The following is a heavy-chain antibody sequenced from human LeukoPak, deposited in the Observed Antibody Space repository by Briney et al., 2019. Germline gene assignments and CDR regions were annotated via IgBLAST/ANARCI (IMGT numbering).Heavy chain of an antibody. Sequence: PGGSLRLSCAASGFTFSSYSMNWVRQAPGKGLEWVSSISSSSSYIYYADSVKGRFTISRDNAKNSLYLQMSSLRAEDTAVYYCARENRPYYYDSSGYYLDYWGQGTLVTVSS. CDR3: ARENRPYYYDSSGYYLDY. V-gene: IGHV3-21*01. CDR2: ISSSSSYI. J-gene: IGHJ4*02. D-gene: IGHD3-22*01. CDR1: GFTFSSYS.